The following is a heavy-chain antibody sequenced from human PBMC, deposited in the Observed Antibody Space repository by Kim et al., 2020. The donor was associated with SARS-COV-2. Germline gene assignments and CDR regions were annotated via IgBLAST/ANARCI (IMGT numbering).Heavy chain of an antibody. D-gene: IGHD3-16*01. CDR1: GGSFSGHS. CDR2: INHSGRT. J-gene: IGHJ5*02. V-gene: IGHV4-34*01. Sequence: SETLSLTCAVYGGSFSGHSWSWIRQPPGKGLEWIGEINHSGRTKYNPSLKSRVTISVDRSKNQFSLKLTSVTAADTAVYYCTRGLIEDRFSWFDPWGQGTLVTVSS. CDR3: TRGLIEDRFSWFDP.